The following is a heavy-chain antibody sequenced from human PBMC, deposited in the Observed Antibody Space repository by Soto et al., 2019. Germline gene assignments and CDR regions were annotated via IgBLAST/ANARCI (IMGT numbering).Heavy chain of an antibody. J-gene: IGHJ5*02. CDR1: GFTFSSYS. Sequence: PGGSLRLSCAASGFTFSSYSMNWVRQAPGKGLEWVSSISSSSSYIYYADSVKGRFTISRDNAKNSLYLQMNSLRAEDTAVYYCAKHGGYCSGGSCYSWFDPWGQGTLVTVS. CDR3: AKHGGYCSGGSCYSWFDP. V-gene: IGHV3-21*01. CDR2: ISSSSSYI. D-gene: IGHD2-15*01.